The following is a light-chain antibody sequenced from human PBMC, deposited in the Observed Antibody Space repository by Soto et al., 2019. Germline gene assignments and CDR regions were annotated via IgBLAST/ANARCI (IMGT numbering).Light chain of an antibody. J-gene: IGKJ3*01. CDR3: QQRSNWPPEVT. CDR2: DAS. Sequence: EIVLTQSPDTLSLSPGERATLSCRASQSVSSSLAWYQQKPGQAPRLLIYDASNRATGIPARFSDSVSGTDFTLTISSLEPEDSAVYYCQQRSNWPPEVTFGPGTKVDIK. V-gene: IGKV3-11*01. CDR1: QSVSSS.